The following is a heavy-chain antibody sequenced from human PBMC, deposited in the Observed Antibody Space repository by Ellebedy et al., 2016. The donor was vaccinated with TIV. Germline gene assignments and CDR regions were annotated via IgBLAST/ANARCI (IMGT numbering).Heavy chain of an antibody. D-gene: IGHD4-23*01. V-gene: IGHV3-48*01. Sequence: GESLKISCAASGFIFSSYSMNWVRQAPGKGLEWVSYISSSSSTIYYADSVKGRFTISRDNAKNSLYLQMNSLRAEDTAVYYCARNGGYFDYWGQGTLVTVSS. CDR2: ISSSSSTI. CDR3: ARNGGYFDY. CDR1: GFIFSSYS. J-gene: IGHJ4*02.